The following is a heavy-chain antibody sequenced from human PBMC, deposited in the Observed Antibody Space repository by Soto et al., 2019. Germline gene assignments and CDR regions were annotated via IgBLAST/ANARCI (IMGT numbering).Heavy chain of an antibody. V-gene: IGHV1-2*02. CDR3: ARDLLLVKTLLYYYYYGMDV. CDR1: GYTFTGYY. Sequence: AAVKVSCKASGYTFTGYYMHWVRQAPGQGLELMGWINPNSGGTNYAQKFQGRVTMTRDTSISTAYMELSRLRSDDTAVYYCARDLLLVKTLLYYYYYGMDVWGQGTTVTVSS. CDR2: INPNSGGT. J-gene: IGHJ6*02. D-gene: IGHD2-15*01.